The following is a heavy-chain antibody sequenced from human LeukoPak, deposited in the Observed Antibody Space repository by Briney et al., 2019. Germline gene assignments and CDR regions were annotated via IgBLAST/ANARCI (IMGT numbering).Heavy chain of an antibody. D-gene: IGHD2-2*01. V-gene: IGHV3-23*01. CDR3: AKGSSAMPRFDY. Sequence: GGSLRLSCAASGFTFSSYAMSWVRQAPGKGLELVSAISGSGGSTYYADSVKGRFTISRDNSTNTLYLQMNSLRAEDTAVYYCAKGSSAMPRFDYWGQGTLVTVSS. CDR1: GFTFSSYA. J-gene: IGHJ4*02. CDR2: ISGSGGST.